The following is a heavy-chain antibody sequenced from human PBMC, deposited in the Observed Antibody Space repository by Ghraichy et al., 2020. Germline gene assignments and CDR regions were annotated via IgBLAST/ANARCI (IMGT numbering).Heavy chain of an antibody. CDR2: INHSGST. V-gene: IGHV4-34*01. D-gene: IGHD4-17*01. Sequence: GSLRLSCAVYGGSFSGYYWSWIRQPPGKGLEWIGEINHSGSTNYNPSLKSRVTISVDTSKNQFSLKLSSVTAADTAVYYCAREYGDYVGAFDIWGQGTMVTVSS. CDR3: AREYGDYVGAFDI. CDR1: GGSFSGYY. J-gene: IGHJ3*02.